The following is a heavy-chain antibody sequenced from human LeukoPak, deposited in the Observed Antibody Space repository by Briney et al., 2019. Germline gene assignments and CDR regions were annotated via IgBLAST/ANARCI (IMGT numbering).Heavy chain of an antibody. CDR1: GFTVSSNY. CDR2: IYSGGST. J-gene: IGHJ4*02. V-gene: IGHV3-53*01. Sequence: GGSLRLSCAASGFTVSSNYMSWVRQAPGKGLEWVSVIYSGGSTYYADSVKGRFTISRDNSKNTLYLQMNSLRAEDTAVYYCAKDPPIYDFWSRTYFDYWGQGTLVTVSS. CDR3: AKDPPIYDFWSRTYFDY. D-gene: IGHD3-3*01.